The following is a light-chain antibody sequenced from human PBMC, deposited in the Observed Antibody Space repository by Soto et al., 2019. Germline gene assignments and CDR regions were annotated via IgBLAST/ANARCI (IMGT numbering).Light chain of an antibody. CDR3: QQSYTTLRT. CDR1: QNINHY. CDR2: STS. V-gene: IGKV1-39*01. Sequence: DIQMTQSPSSLSASVGDRVTITCRASQNINHYLNWYQFKPEKAPKLLIYSTSNLRSGVPPRFSRNGSATEFTLTISTLQPEDSATHYCQQSYTTLRTFGQGSKLEIK. J-gene: IGKJ2*01.